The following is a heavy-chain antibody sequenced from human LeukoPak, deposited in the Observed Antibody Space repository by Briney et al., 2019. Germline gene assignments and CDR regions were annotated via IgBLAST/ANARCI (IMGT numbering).Heavy chain of an antibody. CDR2: ISSSGSTI. CDR1: GFTFSSYE. Sequence: GGSLRLSCAASGFTFSSYEMNWVRQAPGKGLEWVSYISSSGSTIYYADSVKGRFTISRDNAENKLYLQMNSLRAEDTAVYYCAKTRERCLYFFDYWGRGTLVTVSS. V-gene: IGHV3-48*03. J-gene: IGHJ4*02. D-gene: IGHD1-1*01. CDR3: AKTRERCLYFFDY.